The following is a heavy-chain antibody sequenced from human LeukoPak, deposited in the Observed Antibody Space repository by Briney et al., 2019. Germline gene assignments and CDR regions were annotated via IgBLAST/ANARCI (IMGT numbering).Heavy chain of an antibody. CDR3: ARIPGSGSYYLYYFDY. J-gene: IGHJ4*02. Sequence: GSSVKVSCKASGGTFSSYAISWVRQAPGQGLEWMGRIIPILGIANYAQKFQGRVTITADKSTSTAYMELGSLRPEDTAVYYCARIPGSGSYYLYYFDYWGQGTLVTVSS. CDR1: GGTFSSYA. V-gene: IGHV1-69*04. D-gene: IGHD3-10*01. CDR2: IIPILGIA.